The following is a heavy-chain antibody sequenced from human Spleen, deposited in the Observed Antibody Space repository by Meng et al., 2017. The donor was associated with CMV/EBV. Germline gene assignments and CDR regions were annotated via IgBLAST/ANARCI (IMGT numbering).Heavy chain of an antibody. Sequence: GESLKISCAASGFTFSSYWMSWVRQAPGKGLEWVANIKQDGSEKYYVDSVKGRFTISRDNAKNSLYLQMNSLRAEDTAVYYCARNTPGWHYYYYGMDVWGQGTTVTVSS. V-gene: IGHV3-7*01. CDR3: ARNTPGWHYYYYGMDV. D-gene: IGHD2-15*01. CDR1: GFTFSSYW. CDR2: IKQDGSEK. J-gene: IGHJ6*02.